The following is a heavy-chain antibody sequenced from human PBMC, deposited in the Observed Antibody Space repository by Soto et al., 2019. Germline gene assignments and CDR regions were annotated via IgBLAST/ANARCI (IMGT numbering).Heavy chain of an antibody. CDR3: ARGACSSSNCYTLDY. CDR1: GYTFIGNY. J-gene: IGHJ4*02. D-gene: IGHD2-2*02. Sequence: QVQLVQSGAEVKKPGASVKVSCKASGYTFIGNYIHWVRQAPGQGLEWMGWSNPNIGATDYSQKFQGRVTMTRDTSISTAYKELSRLTSDDTAVYYCARGACSSSNCYTLDYWGQGTLVTVSS. CDR2: SNPNIGAT. V-gene: IGHV1-2*02.